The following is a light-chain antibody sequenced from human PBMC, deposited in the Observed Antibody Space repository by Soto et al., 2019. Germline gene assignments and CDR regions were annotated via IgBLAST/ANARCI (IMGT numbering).Light chain of an antibody. CDR3: SSYTSSSTLEV. CDR2: DVS. CDR1: SSDVGGYNY. V-gene: IGLV2-14*01. J-gene: IGLJ1*01. Sequence: QSALTQPASVSGSPGQSITISCTGTSSDVGGYNYVSWYQQHPGKAPKLMIYDVSNRPSGVSNRFSGSKSGNTASLTISGLQAEDEADYYCSSYTSSSTLEVFGTGTNVTV.